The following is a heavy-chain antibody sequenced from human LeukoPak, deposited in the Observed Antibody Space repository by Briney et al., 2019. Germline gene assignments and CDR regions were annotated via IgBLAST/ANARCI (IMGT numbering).Heavy chain of an antibody. CDR2: ISGSGGST. CDR1: GFTFSSYA. Sequence: PGGSLRLSCAASGFTFSSYAMSWVRQAPGKGLEWVSAISGSGGSTYYADSVKGRFTISRDNSKNTLYLQMNSLRAEDTAVYYCAKHRHYYDSSGYSYYFDYWGQGTLVTVSS. CDR3: AKHRHYYDSSGYSYYFDY. J-gene: IGHJ4*02. V-gene: IGHV3-23*01. D-gene: IGHD3-22*01.